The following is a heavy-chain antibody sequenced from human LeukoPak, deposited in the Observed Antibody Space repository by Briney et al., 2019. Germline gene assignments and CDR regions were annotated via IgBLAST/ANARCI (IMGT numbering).Heavy chain of an antibody. Sequence: ASVKVSCKASGYTFLYFGVTWVRQTPGRGLEWMGWISADDGNTKYAPEFQGRVTVTADTSTGTAYMELRRLRSDDSAIYYCARVDCSGGACFSSDYWGQGTLVTVSS. J-gene: IGHJ4*02. D-gene: IGHD2-15*01. CDR2: ISADDGNT. V-gene: IGHV1-18*01. CDR3: ARVDCSGGACFSSDY. CDR1: GYTFLYFG.